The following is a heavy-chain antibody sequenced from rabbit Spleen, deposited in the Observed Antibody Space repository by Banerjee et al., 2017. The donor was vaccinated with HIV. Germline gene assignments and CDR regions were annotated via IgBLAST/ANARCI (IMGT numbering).Heavy chain of an antibody. D-gene: IGHD1-1*01. V-gene: IGHV1S45*01. CDR1: GVSFSDKDV. CDR3: ARDLVAVIGWNFNL. CDR2: INIATGKS. Sequence: QEQLVESGGGLVQPEGSLTLTCKASGVSFSDKDVMCWVRQAPGKGLEWITCINIATGKSVYASWASGRFTMSRTSSTKVTLQMTSLTAADTATYFCARDLVAVIGWNFNLWGPGTLVTVS. J-gene: IGHJ4*01.